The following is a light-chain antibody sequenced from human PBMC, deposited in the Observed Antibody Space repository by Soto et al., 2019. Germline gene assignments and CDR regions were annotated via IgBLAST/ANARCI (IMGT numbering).Light chain of an antibody. Sequence: QSVLTQPPSASGSPGQSVTISCTGTSSDVGAYNYVSWYQQHPGKAPKLIIYEVSKRPSGVPDRFSGSKSGNTASLTVSGLQAEDEADYYGGSYAGLFGGGTKLTVL. CDR2: EVS. J-gene: IGLJ3*02. CDR1: SSDVGAYNY. V-gene: IGLV2-8*01. CDR3: GSYAGL.